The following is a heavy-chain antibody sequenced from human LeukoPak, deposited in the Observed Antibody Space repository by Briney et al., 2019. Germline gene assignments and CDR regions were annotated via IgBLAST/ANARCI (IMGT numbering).Heavy chain of an antibody. CDR3: AAADYGDYAYYFDH. CDR2: IYYCGST. D-gene: IGHD4-17*01. V-gene: IGHV4-59*12. Sequence: NASETLSLTCTVSGGSISSYYWSWIRQPPGKGLEWIGYIYYCGSTNYNPSLKSRVTISVDTSKNQFSLKLSSVTAADTAVYYCAAADYGDYAYYFDHWGQGTLVTVSS. CDR1: GGSISSYY. J-gene: IGHJ4*02.